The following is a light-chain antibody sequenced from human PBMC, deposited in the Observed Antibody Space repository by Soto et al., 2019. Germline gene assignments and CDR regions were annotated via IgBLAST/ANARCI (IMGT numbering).Light chain of an antibody. Sequence: DIQMTQSPSSLSASVGDRVTMTCQATQDITTYLHWYQQKSGKAPQLLIHDASNLEAGVPSRFSGSGSVTHFSLTISSLQPEDFATYYCQQSDNLPFTFGGGSRVDIK. V-gene: IGKV1-33*01. J-gene: IGKJ3*01. CDR2: DAS. CDR1: QDITTY. CDR3: QQSDNLPFT.